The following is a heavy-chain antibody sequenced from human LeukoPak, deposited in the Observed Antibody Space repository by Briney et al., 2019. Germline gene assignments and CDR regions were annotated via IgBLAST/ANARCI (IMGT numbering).Heavy chain of an antibody. CDR1: AFTFSTYS. V-gene: IGHV3-30*04. Sequence: GGSLRLSCAASAFTFSTYSMHWVRQAPGKGLEWVAAISYDGPNKNYADSVKGRFTISRDNSKNTLYLQMNSLRAEDTAVYYCARDTYYYDSSGYYLGAGFDYWGQGTLVTVSS. J-gene: IGHJ4*02. CDR3: ARDTYYYDSSGYYLGAGFDY. D-gene: IGHD3-22*01. CDR2: ISYDGPNK.